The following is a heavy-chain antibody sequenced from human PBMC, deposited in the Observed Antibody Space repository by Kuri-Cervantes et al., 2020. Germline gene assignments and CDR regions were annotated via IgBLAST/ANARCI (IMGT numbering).Heavy chain of an antibody. CDR3: ARMVRGVTSFDP. CDR2: IFYSGST. D-gene: IGHD3-10*01. Sequence: GSLRLSCTVSGGSISTSSSYWGWIRQPPGKGLEWIGSIFYSGSTYYNPSLKSRVTISVDTSKNQFSLKLSSVTAADTAVYYCARMVRGVTSFDPWGQGTLVTVSS. V-gene: IGHV4-39*07. CDR1: GGSISTSSSY. J-gene: IGHJ5*02.